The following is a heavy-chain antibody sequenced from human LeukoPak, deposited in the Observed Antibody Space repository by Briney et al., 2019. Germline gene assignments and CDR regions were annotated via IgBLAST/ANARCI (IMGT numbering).Heavy chain of an antibody. J-gene: IGHJ3*02. CDR1: GFTFSSYG. V-gene: IGHV3-23*01. CDR3: AKAGRSGWYPGWPFDI. Sequence: GGSLRLSCAASGFTFSSYGMGWVRQAPGKGLEWVSLISIPDGRTYYADSVKGRFTISRDNSKNTLYLQMNSLRAEDTAVYYCAKAGRSGWYPGWPFDIWGQGTMVTVSS. CDR2: ISIPDGRT. D-gene: IGHD6-19*01.